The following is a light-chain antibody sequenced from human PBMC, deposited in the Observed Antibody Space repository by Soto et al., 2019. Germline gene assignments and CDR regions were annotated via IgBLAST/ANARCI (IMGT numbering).Light chain of an antibody. Sequence: DIQMTQSPYILSSSVGDRVTITCRASQSVIRCLAWCQQKPGKAPKFLGNEASTLESGVPSRISGSGSGTDFTLTISSLQPDALSTYYCQQYDPYPLPFGGGTEVEMK. CDR3: QQYDPYPLP. V-gene: IGKV1-5*03. J-gene: IGKJ4*01. CDR2: EAS. CDR1: QSVIRC.